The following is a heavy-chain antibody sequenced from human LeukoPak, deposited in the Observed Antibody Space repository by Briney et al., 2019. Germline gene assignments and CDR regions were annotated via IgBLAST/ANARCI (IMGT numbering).Heavy chain of an antibody. CDR1: GFTFSSYA. CDR2: ISGSGGST. Sequence: GGSLRLSCAASGFTFSSYAMSWVRQAPGKGLEWVSAISGSGGSTYYADSMKGRFTISRDNSKNTLYLQMNSLRAEDTAVYYCAKAVGGYDFWSGYYTDWGQGTLVTVSS. J-gene: IGHJ4*02. CDR3: AKAVGGYDFWSGYYTD. V-gene: IGHV3-23*01. D-gene: IGHD3-3*01.